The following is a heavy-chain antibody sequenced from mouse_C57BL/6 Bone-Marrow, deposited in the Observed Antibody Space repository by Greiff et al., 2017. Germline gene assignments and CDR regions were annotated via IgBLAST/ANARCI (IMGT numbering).Heavy chain of an antibody. CDR2: IDPTSGGT. Sequence: QVQLQQPGAELVKPGASVKLSCKASGYTFTSYWMHWVKQRPGRGLEWIGRIDPTSGGTKYNDKFKSKATLTVDKPASTAYMQLSIQTSKVSADYYWAHENYVYGYFAVWGTGTTVTVSS. D-gene: IGHD1-1*01. J-gene: IGHJ1*03. CDR1: GYTFTSYW. CDR3: AHENYVYGYFAV. V-gene: IGHV1-72*01.